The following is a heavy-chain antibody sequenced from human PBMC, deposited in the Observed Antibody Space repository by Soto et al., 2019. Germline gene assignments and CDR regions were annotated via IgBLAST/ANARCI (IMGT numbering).Heavy chain of an antibody. V-gene: IGHV4-30-2*01. CDR2: ISHTGST. J-gene: IGHJ5*02. CDR1: GGSITSGNTYS. Sequence: SETLSLTCGVSGGSITSGNTYSWSWIRQPPGKGLEWIGSISHTGSTSYSPSLKSRVSMSVDKSKNQFSLKLSSVTAADTAVYYCARAVTPYFGTWFDPWGQGTLVTVSS. D-gene: IGHD3-10*01. CDR3: ARAVTPYFGTWFDP.